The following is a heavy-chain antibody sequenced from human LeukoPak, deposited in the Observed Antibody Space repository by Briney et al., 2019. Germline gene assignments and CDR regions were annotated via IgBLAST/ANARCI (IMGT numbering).Heavy chain of an antibody. Sequence: ASVKVSCKASGYTFTSYGISWVRQAPGQGLVWMGWISAYNGNTNYAQKLQGRVTMTTDTSTSTAYMELRSLRSDDTAVYYCARDIWFGASVHPYYFDYWGQGTLVTVSS. CDR3: ARDIWFGASVHPYYFDY. V-gene: IGHV1-18*01. CDR1: GYTFTSYG. CDR2: ISAYNGNT. J-gene: IGHJ4*02. D-gene: IGHD3-10*01.